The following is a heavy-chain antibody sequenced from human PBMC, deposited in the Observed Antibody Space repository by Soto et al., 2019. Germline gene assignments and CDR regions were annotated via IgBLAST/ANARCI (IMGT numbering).Heavy chain of an antibody. V-gene: IGHV1-46*01. Sequence: ASVKVSCKASGYTFTSYYMHWVRQAPGQGLEWMGIINPSGGSTSYAQKFQGRVTMTRDTSTSTVYMELSSLRSEDTAVYYCARDNPPYSSSWYEPGVNWFDPWGQGTLVTVSS. CDR1: GYTFTSYY. J-gene: IGHJ5*02. CDR3: ARDNPPYSSSWYEPGVNWFDP. D-gene: IGHD6-13*01. CDR2: INPSGGST.